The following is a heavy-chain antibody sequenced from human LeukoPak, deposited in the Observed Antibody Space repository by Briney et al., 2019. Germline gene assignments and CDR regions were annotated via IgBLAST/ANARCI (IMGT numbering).Heavy chain of an antibody. D-gene: IGHD3-10*01. V-gene: IGHV3-23*01. CDR1: GFAFDEHG. J-gene: IGHJ4*02. CDR3: AKDSGSGSYYY. Sequence: GGSLRLSCTASGFAFDEHGMSWVRQVPGKGLEWVSAISGSGGSTYYADSVKGRFTISRDNSKNTLYLQMNSLRAEDTAVYYCAKDSGSGSYYYWGQGTLVTVSS. CDR2: ISGSGGST.